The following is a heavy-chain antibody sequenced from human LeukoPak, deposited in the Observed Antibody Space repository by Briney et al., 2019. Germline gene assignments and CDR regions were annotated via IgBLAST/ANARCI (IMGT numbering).Heavy chain of an antibody. D-gene: IGHD3-10*01. Sequence: ASVKVSCKASGYTFTSYGISWVRQAPGQGLEWMGWINAYSGNTNYAQNLQGRVTMTTDTSTSTAYMELRSLRSDDTAVYYCARPLWFGESPLGIWGQGTLVTVSS. V-gene: IGHV1-18*01. J-gene: IGHJ4*02. CDR1: GYTFTSYG. CDR2: INAYSGNT. CDR3: ARPLWFGESPLGI.